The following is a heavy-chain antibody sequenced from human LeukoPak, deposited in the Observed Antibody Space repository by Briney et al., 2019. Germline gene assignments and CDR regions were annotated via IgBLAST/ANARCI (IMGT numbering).Heavy chain of an antibody. CDR2: ISSSGSTI. J-gene: IGHJ3*02. CDR3: ARGIVVVTGDAFDI. D-gene: IGHD2-21*02. V-gene: IGHV3-11*01. Sequence: PGGSLRLSCAASGFTFSDYYMSWIRQAPGKGLEWVSYISSSGSTIYYADSVKGRFTISRDNAKNSPYLQMNSLRAEDTAVYYCARGIVVVTGDAFDIWGQGTMVTVSS. CDR1: GFTFSDYY.